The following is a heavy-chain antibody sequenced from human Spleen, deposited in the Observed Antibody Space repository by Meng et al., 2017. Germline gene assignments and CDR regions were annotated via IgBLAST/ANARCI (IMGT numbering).Heavy chain of an antibody. V-gene: IGHV3-23*01. J-gene: IGHJ4*02. CDR2: ITGSGAST. CDR3: AKGGQLC. D-gene: IGHD5-18*01. Sequence: EVQLLESGGGLVQPGGSLRLSCAASGFTFSDSAVSWVRQAPGKGVEWVSAITGSGASTYYADSVKGRFTISRDNSKNTLYLQMNGLRADDTAVYYCAKGGQLCGGQGTLVTVSS. CDR1: GFTFSDSA.